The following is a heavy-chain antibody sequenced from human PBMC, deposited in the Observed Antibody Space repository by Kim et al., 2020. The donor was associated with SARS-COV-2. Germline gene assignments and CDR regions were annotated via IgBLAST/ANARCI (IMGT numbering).Heavy chain of an antibody. V-gene: IGHV3-33*01. J-gene: IGHJ6*02. CDR2: IWYDGSNK. Sequence: GGSLRLSCAASGFTFSSYGMHWVRQAPGKGLEWVAVIWYDGSNKYYADSVKGRFTISRDNSKNTLYLQMNSLRAEDTAVYYCARELLVGATSYGRAVWGQGTAVTVSS. D-gene: IGHD1-26*01. CDR1: GFTFSSYG. CDR3: ARELLVGATSYGRAV.